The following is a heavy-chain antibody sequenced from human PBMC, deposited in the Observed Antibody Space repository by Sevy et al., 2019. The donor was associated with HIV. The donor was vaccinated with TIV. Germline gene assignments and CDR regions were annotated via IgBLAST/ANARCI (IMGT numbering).Heavy chain of an antibody. CDR3: AISVLSWYYMDV. V-gene: IGHV4-31*03. CDR2: VYYTGNS. Sequence: SETLSLTCTVSGGSINSGAHYWSWIRQHPGKGLEWIGYVYYTGNSYYNPSLKSRVTISVDTSKNQFSLKLSSVTAADTAVYYCAISVLSWYYMDVWGKGTLVTVSS. J-gene: IGHJ6*03. D-gene: IGHD2-8*02. CDR1: GGSINSGAHY.